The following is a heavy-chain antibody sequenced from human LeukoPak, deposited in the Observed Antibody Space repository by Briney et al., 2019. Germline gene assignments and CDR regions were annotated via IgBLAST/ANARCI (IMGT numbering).Heavy chain of an antibody. D-gene: IGHD2-2*01. J-gene: IGHJ4*02. CDR2: IRYDGSNK. Sequence: GGSLRLSCAASGFTFSSYGMHWVRQAPGKGLEWVAFIRYDGSNKYYTDSVKGRFTISRDNSKNTLYLQMNSLRAEDTAVYYCAREGGYQLLSNYFDYWGQGTLVTVSS. CDR3: AREGGYQLLSNYFDY. V-gene: IGHV3-30*02. CDR1: GFTFSSYG.